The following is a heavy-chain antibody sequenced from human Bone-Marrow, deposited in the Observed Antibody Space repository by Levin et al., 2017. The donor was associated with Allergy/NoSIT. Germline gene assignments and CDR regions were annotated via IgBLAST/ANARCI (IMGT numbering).Heavy chain of an antibody. CDR3: ARASGYSSGWHPVGGMDV. D-gene: IGHD6-19*01. CDR2: IYYSGST. V-gene: IGHV4-59*01. J-gene: IGHJ6*02. Sequence: PSETLSLTCTVSGGSISSYYWSWIRQPPGKGLEWIGYIYYSGSTNYNPSLKSRVTISVDTSKNQFSLKLSSVTAADTAVYYCARASGYSSGWHPVGGMDVWGQGTTVTVSS. CDR1: GGSISSYY.